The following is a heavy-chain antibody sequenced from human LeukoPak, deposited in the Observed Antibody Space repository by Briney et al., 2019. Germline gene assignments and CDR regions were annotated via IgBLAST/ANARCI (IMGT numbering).Heavy chain of an antibody. D-gene: IGHD4-17*01. CDR3: ARGGPYGDSNWFDP. J-gene: IGHJ5*02. Sequence: NASETLSLTCTVSGGSISSYYWSWIRQPPGKGLEWIGYIYYSGSTNYNPSLKSRVTISVDTSKSQFSLKLSSVTAADTAVYYCARGGPYGDSNWFDPWGQGTLVTVSS. V-gene: IGHV4-59*01. CDR1: GGSISSYY. CDR2: IYYSGST.